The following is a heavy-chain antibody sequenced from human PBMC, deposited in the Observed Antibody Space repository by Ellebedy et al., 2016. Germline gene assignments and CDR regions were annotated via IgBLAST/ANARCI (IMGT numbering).Heavy chain of an antibody. CDR2: ISAGSDTT. V-gene: IGHV3-23*01. CDR3: RPGHYANL. Sequence: GGSLRLSXTASGLNFNTFFMSWVRQAPGKGLEWVSTISAGSDTTRLADSVKGRFTISRDSSKNILYLHMNNLRADDTAVYYCRPGHYANLWGHGTLVTVSS. D-gene: IGHD4-17*01. J-gene: IGHJ5*02. CDR1: GLNFNTFF.